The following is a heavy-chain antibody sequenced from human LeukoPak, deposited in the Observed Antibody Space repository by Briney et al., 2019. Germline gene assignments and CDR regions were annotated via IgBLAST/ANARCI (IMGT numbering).Heavy chain of an antibody. D-gene: IGHD4-17*01. Sequence: GGSLRLSCAASGFTFSSYGMSWVRQAPGKGLEWVSAISGSGGSTYYADSVKGRFTISRDNSKNTLYLQMNSLRAEDTAVYYCAKAHDYGDLYYFDYWGQGTLVTVSS. J-gene: IGHJ4*02. CDR2: ISGSGGST. CDR3: AKAHDYGDLYYFDY. V-gene: IGHV3-23*01. CDR1: GFTFSSYG.